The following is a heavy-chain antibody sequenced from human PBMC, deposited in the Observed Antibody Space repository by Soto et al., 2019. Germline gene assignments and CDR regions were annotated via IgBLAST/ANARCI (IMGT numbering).Heavy chain of an antibody. D-gene: IGHD2-15*01. Sequence: GASVKVSCKASGYTFTGYYMHWVRQAPGQGLEWMGWINPNSGGTNYAQKFQGWVTMTRDTSISTAYMELSRLRSDDTAVYYCAREGYGGNHNLTWFVPWGQGTLVTVSS. CDR1: GYTFTGYY. CDR2: INPNSGGT. J-gene: IGHJ5*02. CDR3: AREGYGGNHNLTWFVP. V-gene: IGHV1-2*04.